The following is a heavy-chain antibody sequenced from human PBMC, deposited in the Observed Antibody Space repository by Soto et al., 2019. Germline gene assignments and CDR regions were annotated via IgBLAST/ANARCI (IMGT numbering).Heavy chain of an antibody. CDR1: GFTFSIYA. Sequence: PGGSLRLSCAASGFTFSIYAMHWVRQAPGKGLEWVAVISYDGSNKYYADSVKGRFTISRDNSKNTLYLQMNSLRAEDTAVYYCARAEGGSSTSCYGRYGMDVWGQGTTVTVSS. V-gene: IGHV3-30-3*01. D-gene: IGHD2-2*01. J-gene: IGHJ6*02. CDR3: ARAEGGSSTSCYGRYGMDV. CDR2: ISYDGSNK.